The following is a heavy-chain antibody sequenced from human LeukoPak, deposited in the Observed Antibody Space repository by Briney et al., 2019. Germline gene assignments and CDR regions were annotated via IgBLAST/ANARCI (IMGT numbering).Heavy chain of an antibody. J-gene: IGHJ4*02. CDR1: GFTFSSYA. CDR3: ASVPRDTAMDPYYFDY. V-gene: IGHV3-30-3*01. CDR2: ISYDGSNK. Sequence: GGSLRLSCAASGFTFSSYAMHWVRQAPGKGLEWVAVISYDGSNKYYADSVKGRFTISRDNSKSTLYLQMNSLRAEDTAVYYCASVPRDTAMDPYYFDYWGQGTXVXXSS. D-gene: IGHD5-18*01.